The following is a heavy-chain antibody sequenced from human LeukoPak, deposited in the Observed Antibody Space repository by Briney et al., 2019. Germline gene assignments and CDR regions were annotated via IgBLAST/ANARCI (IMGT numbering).Heavy chain of an antibody. D-gene: IGHD3-9*01. CDR3: ARDFDSAGILDY. CDR2: IYYSGST. J-gene: IGHJ4*02. V-gene: IGHV4-59*12. Sequence: SETLSLTCTVSGGSISSYYWSWIRQPPGKGLEWIGYIYYSGSTNYNPSLKSRVTISVDTSKNQFSLKLSSVTAADTAVYYCARDFDSAGILDYWGQGTLVTVSS. CDR1: GGSISSYY.